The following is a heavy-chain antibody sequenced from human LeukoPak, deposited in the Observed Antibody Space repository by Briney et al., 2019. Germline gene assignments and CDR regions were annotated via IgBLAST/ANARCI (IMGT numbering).Heavy chain of an antibody. D-gene: IGHD1-26*01. CDR3: ASGSYSRPFDY. Sequence: GGSLRLSCAASGFTFSSYSMNWVRQAPGKGLEWVSYISSSSSTIYYADSVKGRFTISRDNAKNPLYLQMNSLRAEDTAVYYCASGSYSRPFDYWGQGTLVTVSS. CDR1: GFTFSSYS. V-gene: IGHV3-48*01. J-gene: IGHJ4*02. CDR2: ISSSSSTI.